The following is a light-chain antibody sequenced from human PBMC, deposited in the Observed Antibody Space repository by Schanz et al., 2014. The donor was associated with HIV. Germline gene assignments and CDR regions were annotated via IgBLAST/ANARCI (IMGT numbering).Light chain of an antibody. V-gene: IGKV3-11*01. J-gene: IGKJ2*02. CDR2: DAS. Sequence: EIVLTQSPATLSLSPGERATLSCRASQSIASYLAWYQQKPGQAPRLLIYDASSRATGIPDRFSGSGSGTEFTLTISSLQPDDFATYYCQRYNSFSRTFGQGTKLDIK. CDR3: QRYNSFSRT. CDR1: QSIASY.